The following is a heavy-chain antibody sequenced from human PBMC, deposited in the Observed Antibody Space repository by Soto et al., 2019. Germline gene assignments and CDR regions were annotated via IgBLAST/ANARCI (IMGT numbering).Heavy chain of an antibody. V-gene: IGHV3-33*01. CDR2: IWYDGSNK. J-gene: IGHJ6*02. CDR3: ARVLTDFWSGYYTPDDYYYGMDV. D-gene: IGHD3-3*01. Sequence: PGGSLRLSCAASGFTFSSYGMHWVRQAPGKGLEWVAVIWYDGSNKYYADSVKGRFTISRDNSKNTLYLQMNSLRAEDTAVYYCARVLTDFWSGYYTPDDYYYGMDVWGQGTTVTVSS. CDR1: GFTFSSYG.